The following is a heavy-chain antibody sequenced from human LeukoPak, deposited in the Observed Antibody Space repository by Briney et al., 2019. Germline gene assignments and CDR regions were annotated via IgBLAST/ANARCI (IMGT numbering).Heavy chain of an antibody. Sequence: PSETLSLTCTVSGGSLSSYYWSWIRQPPGKGLEWIGYIYTSGSTNYNPSLKSRVTISADTSKNQFSLKLSSVTAADTAVYYCARLRSHSSSWYVCDYWGQGTLVTVSS. CDR3: ARLRSHSSSWYVCDY. CDR2: IYTSGST. D-gene: IGHD6-13*01. CDR1: GGSLSSYY. V-gene: IGHV4-4*09. J-gene: IGHJ4*02.